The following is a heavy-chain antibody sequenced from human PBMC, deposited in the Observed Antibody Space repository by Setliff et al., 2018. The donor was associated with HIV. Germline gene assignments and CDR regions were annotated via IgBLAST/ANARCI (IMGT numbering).Heavy chain of an antibody. CDR2: ISGSGTYT. V-gene: IGHV3-21*01. D-gene: IGHD3-22*01. Sequence: GGSLRLSCVTSGFTSTSHSMNWVRLRPGKGLEWVASISGSGTYTHYADSVRGRFTVSRDNAKNSLWLQLDSLKVEDTALYFCVRSLSGNSSTYYWAFDFWGQGAPVTVSS. J-gene: IGHJ4*02. CDR1: GFTSTSHS. CDR3: VRSLSGNSSTYYWAFDF.